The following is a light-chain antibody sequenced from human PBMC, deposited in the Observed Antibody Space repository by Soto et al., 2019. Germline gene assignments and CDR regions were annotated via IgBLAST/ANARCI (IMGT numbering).Light chain of an antibody. CDR1: QSVSSS. CDR2: SAS. Sequence: EIVMTQSPGTLSVSPGDSATLSCRASQSVSSSVAWYQQRPGQAPRLLLYSASTRATGIPARFSGSGSGTEFILTINGLQPEDFAVYYCQQYNTWLRVTFGQGTKVEIK. J-gene: IGKJ1*01. V-gene: IGKV3-15*01. CDR3: QQYNTWLRVT.